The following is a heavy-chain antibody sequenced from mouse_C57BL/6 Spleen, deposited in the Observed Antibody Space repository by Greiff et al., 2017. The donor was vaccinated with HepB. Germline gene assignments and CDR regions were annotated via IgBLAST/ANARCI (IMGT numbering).Heavy chain of an antibody. Sequence: EVRLVESGGGLVKPGGSLKLSCAASGFTFSDYGMHWVRQAPEKGLEWVAYISSGSSTIYYADTVKGRFTISRDNAKNTLFLQMTSLRSEDTAMYYCARGGYGSSYGAYWGQGTLVTVSA. D-gene: IGHD1-1*01. V-gene: IGHV5-17*01. CDR1: GFTFSDYG. CDR2: ISSGSSTI. CDR3: ARGGYGSSYGAY. J-gene: IGHJ3*01.